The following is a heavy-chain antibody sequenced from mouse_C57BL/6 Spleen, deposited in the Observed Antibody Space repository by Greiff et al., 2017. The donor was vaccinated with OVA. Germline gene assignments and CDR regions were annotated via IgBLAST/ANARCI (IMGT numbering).Heavy chain of an antibody. CDR2: ISYDGSN. J-gene: IGHJ1*03. CDR1: GYSITSGYY. Sequence: EVQRVESGPGLVKPSQSLSLTCSVTGYSITSGYYWNWIRQFPGNKLEWMGYISYDGSNNYNPSLKNRISITRDTSKNQFFLKLNSVTTEDTATYYCARDWGEDWYFDVWGTGTTVTVSS. CDR3: ARDWGEDWYFDV. V-gene: IGHV3-6*01.